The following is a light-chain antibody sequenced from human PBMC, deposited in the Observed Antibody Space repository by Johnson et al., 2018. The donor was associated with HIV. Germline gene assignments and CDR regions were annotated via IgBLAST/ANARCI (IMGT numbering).Light chain of an antibody. CDR2: END. CDR3: GTWDTSLNAFV. CDR1: SSNIGNNY. J-gene: IGLJ1*01. V-gene: IGLV1-51*02. Sequence: QSVLTQPPSVSAAPGQKVAISCSGSSSNIGNNYVSWYQQLPGTAPKLLIYENDKRPSGIPDRFSGSKSGMSATLAITGLQDGDEADYYCGTWDTSLNAFVLGTGTSVIVL.